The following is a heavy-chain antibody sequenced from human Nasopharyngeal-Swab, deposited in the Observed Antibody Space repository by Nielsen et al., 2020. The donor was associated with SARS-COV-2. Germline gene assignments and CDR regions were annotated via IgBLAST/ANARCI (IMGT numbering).Heavy chain of an antibody. CDR1: GFTFSSYG. V-gene: IGHV3-33*01. CDR2: IWYDGSNK. Sequence: GESLKISCAASGFTFSSYGMHWVRQAPGKGLEWVAVIWYDGSNKYYADSVKGRFTISRDNSKNTLYLQMNSLRAEDTAVYYCARESYGGGGFDCWGQGTLVTVSS. D-gene: IGHD4-23*01. J-gene: IGHJ4*02. CDR3: ARESYGGGGFDC.